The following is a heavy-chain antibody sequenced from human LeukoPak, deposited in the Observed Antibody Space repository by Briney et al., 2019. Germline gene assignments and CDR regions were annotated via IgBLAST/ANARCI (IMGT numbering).Heavy chain of an antibody. CDR1: GGSSSGYY. V-gene: IGHV4-34*01. CDR2: INHSGST. D-gene: IGHD3-10*01. Sequence: PSETLSLTCAVYGGSSSGYYWSWIRQPPGKGLEWIGEINHSGSTNYNPSLKSRVTISVATSKPQFSLKLSSVTAADTAVYYCAREGPMVRGKGRSQPHANWFDPWGQGTLVTVSS. J-gene: IGHJ5*02. CDR3: AREGPMVRGKGRSQPHANWFDP.